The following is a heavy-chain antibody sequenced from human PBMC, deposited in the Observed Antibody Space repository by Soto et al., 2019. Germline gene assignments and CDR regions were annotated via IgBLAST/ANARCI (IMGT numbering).Heavy chain of an antibody. V-gene: IGHV4-59*01. CDR1: VSFGTYY. D-gene: IGHD3-16*02. CDR3: AREGGGYRFDR. Sequence: QVQLQESGPGLVQPSETLSLTSVGVSFGTYYWGWIRQPPGKGLEWLGYIFSSEHFKYNPSLKSRLTISVDPSKNLVSLRLTSVTAADTAVYYCAREGGGYRFDRWGQGTLVTVSS. CDR2: IFSSEHF. J-gene: IGHJ4*02.